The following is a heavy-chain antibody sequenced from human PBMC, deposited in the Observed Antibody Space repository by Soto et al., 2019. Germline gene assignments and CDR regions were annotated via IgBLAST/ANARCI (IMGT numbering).Heavy chain of an antibody. CDR1: AFTFKNHW. CDR2: INGDGSFT. V-gene: IGHV3-74*01. J-gene: IGHJ4*02. Sequence: GGSLRLSCAASAFTFKNHWMHWVRQVPGKGPVWVSRINGDGSFTSYADAVKGRFTISRDNAKNTLSLQMNSLRAEDTAVYYCAREIYDDYDSSGFDRWRQATLATLSS. D-gene: IGHD3-22*01. CDR3: AREIYDDYDSSGFDR.